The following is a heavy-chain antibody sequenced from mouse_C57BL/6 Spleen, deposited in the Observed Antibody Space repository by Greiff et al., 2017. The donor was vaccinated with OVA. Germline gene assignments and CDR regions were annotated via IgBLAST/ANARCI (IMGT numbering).Heavy chain of an antibody. CDR3: AREGGFYYAMDY. J-gene: IGHJ4*01. Sequence: EVQRVESGPGLVKPSQSLSLTCSVTGYSITSGYYWNWIRQFPGNKLEWMGYISYDGSNNYNPSLKNRISITRDTSKNQFFLKLNSVTTEDTATYYCAREGGFYYAMDYWGQGTSVTVSS. V-gene: IGHV3-6*01. CDR2: ISYDGSN. CDR1: GYSITSGYY.